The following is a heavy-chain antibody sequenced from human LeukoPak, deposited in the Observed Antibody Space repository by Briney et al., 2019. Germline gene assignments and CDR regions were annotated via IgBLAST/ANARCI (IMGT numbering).Heavy chain of an antibody. CDR1: VGSISSGDYY. V-gene: IGHV4-30-4*08. Sequence: SETLSLTCTVSVGSISSGDYYWSWIRQPPGKGLEWIGYIYYSGSTYYNPSLKSRVTISVDTSKNQFSLGLSSVTAADTAVYYCARGGVQYYYYYMDVWGKGTTVTVSS. CDR3: ARGGVQYYYYYMDV. J-gene: IGHJ6*03. CDR2: IYYSGST. D-gene: IGHD1-1*01.